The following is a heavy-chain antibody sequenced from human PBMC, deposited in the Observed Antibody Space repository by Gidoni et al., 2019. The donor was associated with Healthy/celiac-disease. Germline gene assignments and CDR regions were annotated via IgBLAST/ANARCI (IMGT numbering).Heavy chain of an antibody. CDR2: INHSGST. Sequence: QVQLQQWGAGLLKPSETLSLTCAVSGGSFSGYSWSWIRQPPGKGLEWIGEINHSGSTNYNPSLKSRVTISVDTSKNQFSLKLSSVTAADTAVYYCARGPRYSSSSLAYYWGQGTLVTVSS. V-gene: IGHV4-34*01. D-gene: IGHD6-6*01. CDR1: GGSFSGYS. CDR3: ARGPRYSSSSLAYY. J-gene: IGHJ4*02.